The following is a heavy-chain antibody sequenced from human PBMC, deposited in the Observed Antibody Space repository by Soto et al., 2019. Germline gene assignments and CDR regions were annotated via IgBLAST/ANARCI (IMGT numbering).Heavy chain of an antibody. CDR1: GYSCTSYW. Sequence: GESLKISCKGSGYSCTSYWIGWVRQMPGKGLEWMGIIYPGDSDTRYSPSFQGQVTISADKSISTAYLQWSSLKASDTAMYYCARSPGMQRYYDFWSGYPAYVDYWGQGTLVTVSS. J-gene: IGHJ4*02. D-gene: IGHD3-3*01. CDR2: IYPGDSDT. CDR3: ARSPGMQRYYDFWSGYPAYVDY. V-gene: IGHV5-51*01.